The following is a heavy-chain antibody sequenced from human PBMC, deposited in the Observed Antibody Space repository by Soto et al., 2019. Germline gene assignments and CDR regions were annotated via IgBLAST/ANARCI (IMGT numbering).Heavy chain of an antibody. J-gene: IGHJ4*02. Sequence: LRLSCAASGFKFSNYAMSWVRQAPGKGLEWVSLISATGGGTYYADSVKGRFTISRDNSHNTLYLQVHSLTAEDTAVYYCAKDRRAGGNSAFYFDFWGQGAQVTVFS. CDR1: GFKFSNYA. D-gene: IGHD3-16*01. CDR3: AKDRRAGGNSAFYFDF. V-gene: IGHV3-23*01. CDR2: ISATGGGT.